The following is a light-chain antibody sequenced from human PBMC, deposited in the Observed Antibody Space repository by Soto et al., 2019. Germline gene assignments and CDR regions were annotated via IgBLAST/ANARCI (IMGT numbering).Light chain of an antibody. CDR2: GAS. CDR3: QHYNDWPPAFT. J-gene: IGKJ3*01. Sequence: EILMTQSPATLSVSPGERATLSCRASQSLSRNLAWYQQKPGQAPRLRIYGASTRASGVPARFSGSGSGTEFTLTISSLQSEDFPLYYCQHYNDWPPAFTFGPGTKVDL. V-gene: IGKV3-15*01. CDR1: QSLSRN.